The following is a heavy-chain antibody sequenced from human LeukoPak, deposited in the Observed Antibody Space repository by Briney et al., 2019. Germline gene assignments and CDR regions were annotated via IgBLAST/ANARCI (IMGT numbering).Heavy chain of an antibody. CDR2: ISSSGNTI. V-gene: IGHV3-48*03. D-gene: IGHD2-2*01. CDR1: GFTFSSYG. J-gene: IGHJ4*02. CDR3: ARGTFLDY. Sequence: GGSLRLSCAASGFTFSSYGMNWVRQAPGKGLEWVSYISSSGNTIYYADSVKGRFTISRDNAKNSLYLQMNSLRAEDTAVYYCARGTFLDYWGQGTLVTVSS.